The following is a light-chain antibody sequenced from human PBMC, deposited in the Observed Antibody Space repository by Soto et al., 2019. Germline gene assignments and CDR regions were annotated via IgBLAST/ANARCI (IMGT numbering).Light chain of an antibody. Sequence: QSVLTQPPSASGTPGQRVIISCSGSGSSIGTNTVNWYRQLPGTAPKLLIYGNNQRPSGVPDRFSGSKSGTSASLAISGLQSEDEADYYCAAWDGSLNNVLFGGGTKLPVL. CDR1: GSSIGTNT. J-gene: IGLJ2*01. CDR2: GNN. CDR3: AAWDGSLNNVL. V-gene: IGLV1-44*01.